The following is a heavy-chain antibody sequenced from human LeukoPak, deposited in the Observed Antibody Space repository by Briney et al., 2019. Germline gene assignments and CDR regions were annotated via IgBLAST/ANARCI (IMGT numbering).Heavy chain of an antibody. CDR1: GFTFSSYW. CDR3: ARESTVAGSWYFDL. V-gene: IGHV3-7*01. D-gene: IGHD6-19*01. Sequence: GGSLRLSCAASGFTFSSYWMSWARQAPGKGLEWVANIKQDGSEKYYVDSVKGRFTISRDNAKNSLYLQMNSLRAEDTAVFYCARESTVAGSWYFDLWGRGTLVTVSS. CDR2: IKQDGSEK. J-gene: IGHJ2*01.